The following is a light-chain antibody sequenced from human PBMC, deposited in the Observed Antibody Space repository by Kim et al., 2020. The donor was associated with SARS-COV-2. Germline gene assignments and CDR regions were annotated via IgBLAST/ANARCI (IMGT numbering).Light chain of an antibody. CDR2: RAS. CDR1: QSIGSN. Sequence: VSPGERATLSCRASQSIGSNLAWYQQKPDQAPRPLIYRASNRATDTPARFSGSGSGTEFTLTISSLQSDDVAVYYCQQYYHWPPEFGQGTKVDIK. V-gene: IGKV3-15*01. CDR3: QQYYHWPPE. J-gene: IGKJ1*01.